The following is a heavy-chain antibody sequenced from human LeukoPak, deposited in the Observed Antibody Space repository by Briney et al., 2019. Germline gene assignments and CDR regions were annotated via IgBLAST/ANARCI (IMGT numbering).Heavy chain of an antibody. CDR1: GGSISSSSYY. CDR2: IYYSGST. Sequence: PSETLSLTCTVSGGSISSSSYYWGWIRQPPGKGLEWIGSIYYSGSTYYNPSLKSRVTISVDTSKNQFSLKLSSVTAADTAVYYCARGMRRYSSSWYWGWFDPWGQGTLVTVSS. D-gene: IGHD6-13*01. CDR3: ARGMRRYSSSWYWGWFDP. J-gene: IGHJ5*02. V-gene: IGHV4-39*01.